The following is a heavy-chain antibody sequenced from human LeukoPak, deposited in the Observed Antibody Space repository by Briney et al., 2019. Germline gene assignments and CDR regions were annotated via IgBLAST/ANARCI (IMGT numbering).Heavy chain of an antibody. V-gene: IGHV4-59*01. Sequence: SETLSLTCTVSGGSISSYYWSWIRQPPGKGLEWIGYIYYSGSTNYNPSLKSRVTISVDTSKNQFSLKLSSVTAADTAVYYCATTSGNSDAFDIWGQGTMVTVSS. CDR3: ATTSGNSDAFDI. J-gene: IGHJ3*02. D-gene: IGHD4-23*01. CDR1: GGSISSYY. CDR2: IYYSGST.